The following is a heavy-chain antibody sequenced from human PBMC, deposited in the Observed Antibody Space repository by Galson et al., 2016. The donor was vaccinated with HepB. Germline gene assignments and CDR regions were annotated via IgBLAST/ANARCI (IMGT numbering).Heavy chain of an antibody. CDR3: ARRYGDYSYG. CDR2: ISTGGGGT. J-gene: IGHJ1*01. V-gene: IGHV3-23*01. Sequence: SLRLSCAVSGLTFSTSWMHWVRQAPGEGLEWVSAISTGGGGTYYADSVKGRFTISRDNSKNTLYLQMNSLSAEDTAVYYCARRYGDYSYGWGQGTLVTVSS. D-gene: IGHD4-17*01. CDR1: GLTFSTSW.